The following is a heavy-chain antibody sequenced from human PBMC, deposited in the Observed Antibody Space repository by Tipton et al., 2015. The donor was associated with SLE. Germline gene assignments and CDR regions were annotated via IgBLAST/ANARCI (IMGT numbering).Heavy chain of an antibody. J-gene: IGHJ3*02. D-gene: IGHD2-15*01. CDR3: ARGHCSGAFCFYGDAFDI. V-gene: IGHV3-74*01. Sequence: SLRLSCAASGFSFSSYWMHWVRQAPGKRLVWVSRINSDGSSTSYADSVKGRFTISRDNAKNSLYLQLNSLRAEDTAVYYCARGHCSGAFCFYGDAFDIWGRGTLVTVSS. CDR2: INSDGSST. CDR1: GFSFSSYW.